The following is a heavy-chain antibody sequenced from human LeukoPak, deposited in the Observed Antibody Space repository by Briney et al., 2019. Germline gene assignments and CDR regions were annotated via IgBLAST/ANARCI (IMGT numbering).Heavy chain of an antibody. CDR2: ISGSGRTI. CDR1: GFTFSDYY. V-gene: IGHV3-11*04. D-gene: IGHD6-6*01. Sequence: GGSLRLSCAASGFTFSDYYMSWIRQAPGEGLEWVSDISGSGRTIYYADSVKGRFTISRDNAKNSLYLQMNSLRDEDTAVYYCASTDWDSSSSYYFEYWGQGTLVTVSS. CDR3: ASTDWDSSSSYYFEY. J-gene: IGHJ4*02.